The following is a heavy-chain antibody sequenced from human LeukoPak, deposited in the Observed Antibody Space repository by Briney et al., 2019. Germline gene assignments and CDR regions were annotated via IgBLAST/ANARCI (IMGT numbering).Heavy chain of an antibody. Sequence: GGSLRLSCAASGFTLSSYGMSWVRQAPGKGLEWVSTISGSGGSTYYADSVKGRFTISRDNSKNTLYLQMNTLRAEDTAVYYCAKASRFGYSYGPREYFYYMDVWGKGTTVTISS. CDR1: GFTLSSYG. CDR3: AKASRFGYSYGPREYFYYMDV. J-gene: IGHJ6*03. V-gene: IGHV3-23*01. D-gene: IGHD5-18*01. CDR2: ISGSGGST.